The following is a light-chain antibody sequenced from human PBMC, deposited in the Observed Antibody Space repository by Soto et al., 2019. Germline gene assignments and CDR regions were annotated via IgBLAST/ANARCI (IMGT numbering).Light chain of an antibody. V-gene: IGKV1-5*01. CDR2: DAS. CDR3: QQYHRYSWT. J-gene: IGKJ1*01. CDR1: QSISSS. Sequence: DIQMTQSPSTLSASVGDRVSIAFRASQSISSSLAWYQQKPGKAPKLLIYDASSLESGVPSRISGSGSGTEFTISINSLQLQDFATYYCQQYHRYSWTFGQGTKVDIK.